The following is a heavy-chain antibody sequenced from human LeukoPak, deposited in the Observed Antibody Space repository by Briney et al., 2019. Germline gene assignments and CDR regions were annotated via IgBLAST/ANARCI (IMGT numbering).Heavy chain of an antibody. CDR1: GGTFSNYA. CDR2: IIPMFGVA. CDR3: ARDSPTNYYDAG. V-gene: IGHV1-69*10. J-gene: IGHJ4*02. Sequence: SVKVSCKASGGTFSNYAISWVRQAPGQGLEWMGGIIPMFGVANYAQKFQGRVTITADKSTSIAYMELSSLRSEDTAVYYCARDSPTNYYDAGWGQGTLVTVSS. D-gene: IGHD3-22*01.